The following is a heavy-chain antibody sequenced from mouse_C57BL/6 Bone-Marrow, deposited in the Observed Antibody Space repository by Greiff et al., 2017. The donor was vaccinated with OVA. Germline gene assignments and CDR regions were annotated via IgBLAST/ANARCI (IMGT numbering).Heavy chain of an antibody. Sequence: EVMLVESGGGLVQPGGSMKLSCVASGFTFRNYWMNWVRQSPEKGLEWVAQIRLKSDNYATHYAESVKGRFTISRDDSKSSVYLQMNNLRAEDTGIYYCTPLDYWGQGTTLTVSS. CDR3: TPLDY. CDR2: IRLKSDNYAT. V-gene: IGHV6-3*01. CDR1: GFTFRNYW. J-gene: IGHJ2*01.